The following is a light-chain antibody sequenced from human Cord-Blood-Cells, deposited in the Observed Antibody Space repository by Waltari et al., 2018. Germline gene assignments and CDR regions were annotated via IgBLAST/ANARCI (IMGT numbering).Light chain of an antibody. CDR1: QSVSSSY. Sequence: EIVLTKSPGTLSLSPGERATLXCRASQSVSSSYLAWYQQKPGQAPRLLIYGASSRATGIPDRFSGSGSGTDFTLTISRLEPEDFAVYYCQQYGSSPKYTFGQGTKLEIK. J-gene: IGKJ2*01. CDR2: GAS. V-gene: IGKV3-20*01. CDR3: QQYGSSPKYT.